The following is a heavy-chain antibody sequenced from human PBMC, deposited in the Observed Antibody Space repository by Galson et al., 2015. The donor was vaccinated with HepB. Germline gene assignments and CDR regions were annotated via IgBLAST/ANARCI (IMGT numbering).Heavy chain of an antibody. V-gene: IGHV3-53*01. J-gene: IGHJ5*01. CDR2: IYRDGDT. D-gene: IGHD3-3*02. CDR3: ARGAFASEAPRASGWFDS. CDR1: GLTVSSNE. Sequence: SLRLSCAPSGLTVSSNEMSWVRQAPGKGLEWVSVIYRDGDTDYADSVKGRFTISRDNSGNTLYLQLNSLRTEDTAVYYCARGAFASEAPRASGWFDSWGQGTLLTVSS.